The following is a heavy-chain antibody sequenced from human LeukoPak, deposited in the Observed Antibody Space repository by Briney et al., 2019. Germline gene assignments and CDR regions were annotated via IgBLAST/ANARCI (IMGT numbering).Heavy chain of an antibody. J-gene: IGHJ4*02. CDR3: ARDGPRSGYDLGHFDN. CDR1: GGSISSYY. Sequence: PSETLSLTCTVSGGSISSYYWSWIRQPAGKGLEWIGRIYSTGRSDYNPSLKSRITMSVDTSKNQFSLKLSSVTAADTAVYYCARDGPRSGYDLGHFDNLGQGTLVTASS. V-gene: IGHV4-4*07. D-gene: IGHD5-12*01. CDR2: IYSTGRS.